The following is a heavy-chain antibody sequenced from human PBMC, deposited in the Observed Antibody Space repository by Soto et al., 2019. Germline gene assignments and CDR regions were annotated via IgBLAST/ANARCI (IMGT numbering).Heavy chain of an antibody. V-gene: IGHV1-69*06. D-gene: IGHD4-17*01. Sequence: QVQLVQSGAEVKKPGSSVKVSCKASGGPFSSYAITWVRQAPGQGLEWMGGIIPLFDTPNYAQRYQGRVTITADKSTSTAYMELSSLRSEDTAIYYCALSYGSYHYGAYWGQGTLVTVAS. CDR2: IIPLFDTP. CDR1: GGPFSSYA. CDR3: ALSYGSYHYGAY. J-gene: IGHJ4*02.